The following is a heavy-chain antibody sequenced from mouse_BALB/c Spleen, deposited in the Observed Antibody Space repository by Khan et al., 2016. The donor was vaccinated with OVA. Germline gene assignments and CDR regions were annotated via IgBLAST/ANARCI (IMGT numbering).Heavy chain of an antibody. J-gene: IGHJ3*01. D-gene: IGHD4-1*01. CDR2: INSDGTYT. V-gene: IGHV5-6*01. Sequence: EVELVESGGDLVKPGGSLKLSCAASGFTFSNYGMSWVRQIPDQRLEWVATINSDGTYTYYPHSVKGRFTISRNNAKTTLNLEMRSLKSEDKAMYDCESHLTGSFADWGQGTLVTVSA. CDR1: GFTFSNYG. CDR3: ESHLTGSFAD.